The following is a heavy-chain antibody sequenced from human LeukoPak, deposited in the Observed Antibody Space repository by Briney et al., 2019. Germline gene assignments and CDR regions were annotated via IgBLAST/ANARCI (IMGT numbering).Heavy chain of an antibody. J-gene: IGHJ4*02. Sequence: GESLKISGKASGYSFTNYWIGWLRQLPGKDLEWLGIIYPGDSDNKYSPSFQGQVTISADKPISTAYLQWSSLKASDTAMYYCAGQGLPSVVDWGQGTLVTVSS. CDR2: IYPGDSDN. V-gene: IGHV5-51*01. CDR1: GYSFTNYW. D-gene: IGHD2-15*01. CDR3: AGQGLPSVVD.